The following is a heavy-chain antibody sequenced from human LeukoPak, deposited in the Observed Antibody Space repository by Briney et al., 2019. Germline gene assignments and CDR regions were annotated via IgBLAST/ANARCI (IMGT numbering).Heavy chain of an antibody. D-gene: IGHD1-26*01. CDR2: ISSGSDYI. Sequence: GGSLRLSCAASGFTFRRYSMNWVRPAPGKGLEWVSTISSGSDYIYYADSVRGRFTISRDNVRNSVYLEVNSLRAEDTAIYYCARDLSLAMPGGFDYWGQGILVTVSS. V-gene: IGHV3-21*01. CDR1: GFTFRRYS. J-gene: IGHJ4*02. CDR3: ARDLSLAMPGGFDY.